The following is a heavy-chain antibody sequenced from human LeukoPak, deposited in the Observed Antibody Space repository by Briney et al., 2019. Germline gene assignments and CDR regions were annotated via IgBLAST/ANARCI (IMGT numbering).Heavy chain of an antibody. V-gene: IGHV1-69*13. CDR1: GGTFSSYA. CDR3: ARDIVGATGFDD. CDR2: IIPIFGTA. J-gene: IGHJ4*02. D-gene: IGHD1-26*01. Sequence: SVKVSCKASGGTFSSYAISWVRQAPGQGLEWMGGIIPIFGTANYAQKFQGRVTITADESTSTAYMELGSLRSEDTAVYYCARDIVGATGFDDWGQGTLVTVSS.